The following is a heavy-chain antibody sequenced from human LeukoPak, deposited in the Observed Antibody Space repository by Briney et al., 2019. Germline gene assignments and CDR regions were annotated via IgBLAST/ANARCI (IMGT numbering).Heavy chain of an antibody. D-gene: IGHD3-10*01. V-gene: IGHV1-2*02. J-gene: IGHJ4*02. CDR3: VSEMVRGASYYFDY. Sequence: ASVKVSCKASGYTFTGYYMHWVRQAPGQGLEWMGWINPNSGGTNYAQKFQGRVTMTRDTSISTAYMELSRLRSDDTAVYYCVSEMVRGASYYFDYWGQGTLVTVSS. CDR2: INPNSGGT. CDR1: GYTFTGYY.